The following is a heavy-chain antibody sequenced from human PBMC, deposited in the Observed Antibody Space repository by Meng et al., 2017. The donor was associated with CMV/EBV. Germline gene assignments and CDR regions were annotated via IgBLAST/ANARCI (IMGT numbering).Heavy chain of an antibody. CDR1: GYY. CDR3: ARDYGYCSSTSCYGNWYFDL. J-gene: IGHJ2*01. Sequence: GYYWSWIRQHPGKGLEWIGYIYYSGGTYYNPSLKSRVAISVDTSKNQFSLKLSSVTAADTAVYYCARDYGYCSSTSCYGNWYFDLWGRGTLVTVSS. V-gene: IGHV4-31*02. D-gene: IGHD2-2*03. CDR2: IYYSGGT.